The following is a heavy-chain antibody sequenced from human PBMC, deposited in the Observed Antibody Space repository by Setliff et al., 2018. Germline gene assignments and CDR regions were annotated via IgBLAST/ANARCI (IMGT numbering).Heavy chain of an antibody. CDR2: IDRSGNT. J-gene: IGHJ4*02. D-gene: IGHD3-10*01. Sequence: SETLSFTCTVSGDSISTGINYWSWIRQPAGKGLEWIGHIDRSGNTNFNPSLKSRVTISGDRSKNQFSLELSSVTAADTAVYYCARSLGSGRYYGSRPFHSDYWGQGILVTVSS. CDR3: ARSLGSGRYYGSRPFHSDY. V-gene: IGHV4-61*09. CDR1: GDSISTGINY.